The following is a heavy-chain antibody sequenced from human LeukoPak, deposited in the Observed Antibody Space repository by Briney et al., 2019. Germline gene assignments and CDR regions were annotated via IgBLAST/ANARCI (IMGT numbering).Heavy chain of an antibody. Sequence: GGSLRLSCAAFGFTFSDHYMDWVRQAPGKGREWVVRTRNKANSYTTEYAASVKGRFTISRDDSKNSLYLQMNSLQTEAAAVYYCARAHYDFWSGYSGLDYWGQGTLVTVSS. D-gene: IGHD3-3*01. J-gene: IGHJ4*02. CDR2: TRNKANSYTT. CDR1: GFTFSDHY. V-gene: IGHV3-72*01. CDR3: ARAHYDFWSGYSGLDY.